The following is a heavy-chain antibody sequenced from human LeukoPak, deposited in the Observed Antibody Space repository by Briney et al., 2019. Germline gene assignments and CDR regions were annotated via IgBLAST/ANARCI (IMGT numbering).Heavy chain of an antibody. V-gene: IGHV4-38-2*02. J-gene: IGHJ4*02. CDR1: GYSISSGYY. CDR3: AGTYYYDSSGYYHYSL. D-gene: IGHD3-22*01. CDR2: IYHSGST. Sequence: KASETLSLTCTVSGYSISSGYYWGWIRPPPGKGLEWIGSIYHSGSTYYNPSLKSRVTISVDTSKNQFSLKLSSVTAADTAVYYCAGTYYYDSSGYYHYSLWGQGTLVTVSS.